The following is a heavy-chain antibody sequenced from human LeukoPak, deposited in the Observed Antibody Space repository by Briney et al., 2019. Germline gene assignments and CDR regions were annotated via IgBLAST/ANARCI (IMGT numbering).Heavy chain of an antibody. CDR2: IYYSGTT. CDR1: GGSISSPNHD. CDR3: ARSLGANTWVGNWFDP. V-gene: IGHV4-39*01. J-gene: IGHJ5*02. D-gene: IGHD3-10*01. Sequence: SETLSLTCSVSGGSISSPNHDWAWIRQPPGQGLEWIGGIYYSGTTYYNLALKSRVTLSVDTSQTQFSLKLSSVTAADTAIYFCARSLGANTWVGNWFDPWGQGTLVTVSP.